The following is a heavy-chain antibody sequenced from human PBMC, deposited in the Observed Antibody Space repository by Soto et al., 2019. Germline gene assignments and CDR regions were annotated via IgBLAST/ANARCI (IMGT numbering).Heavy chain of an antibody. V-gene: IGHV4-61*08. CDR2: IYYTGST. Sequence: SETLSLTCTVSGGSISSDDFYWSWIRQPPGKGLGWIAYIYYTGSTNYNPSLKSRVTLSADTSKNQFSLNLSSVTAADTAMYYCARVDSSGSYFDSWGQGTLVTVS. CDR3: ARVDSSGSYFDS. J-gene: IGHJ4*02. CDR1: GGSISSDDFY. D-gene: IGHD3-22*01.